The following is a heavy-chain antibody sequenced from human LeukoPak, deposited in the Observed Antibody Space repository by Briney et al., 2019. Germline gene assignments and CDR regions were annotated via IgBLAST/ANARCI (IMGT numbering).Heavy chain of an antibody. CDR1: GGSISGYY. V-gene: IGHV4-59*01. CDR3: ARGSRDSVWFDP. CDR2: IYYSGST. Sequence: SETLSLTCTVSGGSISGYYWSWIRQPPGKGLEWIGYIYYSGSTNYNPSLKSRVTISVDTSKNQFSLKLSSVTAADTAVYYCARGSRDSVWFDPWGQGTLVTVSS. D-gene: IGHD6-13*01. J-gene: IGHJ5*02.